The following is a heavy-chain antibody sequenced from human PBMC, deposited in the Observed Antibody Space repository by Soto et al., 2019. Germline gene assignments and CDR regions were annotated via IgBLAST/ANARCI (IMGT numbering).Heavy chain of an antibody. Sequence: QVQLVQSGAEVKKPGASVKVSCEASGYTFTAYYLHWVRQAPGQGLEWMGWINPNSGGTNNAQKFQGRVTMTRDTSISTAYMELSSLRYDDPAVYYCARKTDGSGTHPRAFYFDLWGQGTLVTLSS. CDR3: ARKTDGSGTHPRAFYFDL. J-gene: IGHJ4*02. D-gene: IGHD3-10*01. V-gene: IGHV1-2*02. CDR1: GYTFTAYY. CDR2: INPNSGGT.